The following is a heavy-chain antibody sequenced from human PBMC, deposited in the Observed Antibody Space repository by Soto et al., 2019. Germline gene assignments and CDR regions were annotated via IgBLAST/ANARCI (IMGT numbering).Heavy chain of an antibody. CDR1: GGSISYEYYH. J-gene: IGHJ6*02. CDR2: VHYSGSI. CDR3: VREEDGGDREYYGLDV. D-gene: IGHD3-16*01. Sequence: SETLSLTCTVSGGSISYEYYHWTWIRQSPGKGLEWIGYVHYSGSIMYNPSFKSRINISVDTSKNHFPLHLSSVTPADTAFYFCVREEDGGDREYYGLDVGGQGTRVTVS. V-gene: IGHV4-30-4*08.